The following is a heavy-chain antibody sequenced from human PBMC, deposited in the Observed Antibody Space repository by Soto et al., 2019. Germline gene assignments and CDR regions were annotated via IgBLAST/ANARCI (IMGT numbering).Heavy chain of an antibody. CDR1: GFTFNIDG. CDR3: AACRTWRSGYYALDV. CDR2: ISYDGSNK. V-gene: IGHV3-30*03. J-gene: IGHJ6*01. D-gene: IGHD3-3*01. Sequence: HPGGSLRLSCAGSGFTFNIDGMHWVRQAPGKGLEWVAVISYDGSNKYYADSVKGRFTISRDNSKNTLYLQMNSLRAEDTAVCYCAACRTWRSGYYALDVWGQGTTVTVSS.